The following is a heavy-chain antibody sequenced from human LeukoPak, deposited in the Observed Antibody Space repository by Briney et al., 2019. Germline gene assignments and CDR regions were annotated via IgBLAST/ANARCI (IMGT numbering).Heavy chain of an antibody. Sequence: GGSLRLSCAASGFTFSSYAMSWVRQAPGKGLEWVSAISGSGGSTYYADSVKGRFTISRDNSKNTLYLQMNSLRAEDTAVYYCASESSGYYYFTFEFGYFDYWGQGTLVTVSS. CDR3: ASESSGYYYFTFEFGYFDY. V-gene: IGHV3-23*01. CDR2: ISGSGGST. CDR1: GFTFSSYA. D-gene: IGHD3-22*01. J-gene: IGHJ4*02.